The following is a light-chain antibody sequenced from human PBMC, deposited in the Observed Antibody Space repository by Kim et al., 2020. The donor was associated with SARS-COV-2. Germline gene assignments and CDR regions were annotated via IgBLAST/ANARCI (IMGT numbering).Light chain of an antibody. Sequence: AIQMNQSPSSLSASVGDRVTITCRASQGLRNDLGWYQQKPGRAPNLLIYATSTLQSGVPSRFSVSVSGTDFTLTISSLQPEDVATYYFLQDYEYPLTFGGGTKVDIK. J-gene: IGKJ4*01. V-gene: IGKV1-6*01. CDR2: ATS. CDR3: LQDYEYPLT. CDR1: QGLRND.